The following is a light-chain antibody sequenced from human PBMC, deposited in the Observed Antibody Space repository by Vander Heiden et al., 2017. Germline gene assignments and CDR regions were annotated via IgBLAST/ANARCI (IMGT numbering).Light chain of an antibody. J-gene: IGLJ2*01. CDR3: QAWDSFVV. V-gene: IGLV3-1*01. Sequence: LTQPPAVSVSPGQTASITCSGDKLGDKYAYWYQQKPGQSPVLVIYQDSKRPSGIPERFSGSNSGNTATLTISGTHTMDEADYYCQAWDSFVVFGGGTKLTVL. CDR2: QDS. CDR1: KLGDKY.